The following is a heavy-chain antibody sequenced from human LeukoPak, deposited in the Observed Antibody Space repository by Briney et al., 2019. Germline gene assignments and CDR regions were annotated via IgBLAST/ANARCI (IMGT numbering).Heavy chain of an antibody. D-gene: IGHD6-13*01. CDR1: GFTFSNYA. V-gene: IGHV3-7*01. Sequence: GGSLRLSCTASGFTFSNYAMSWVRQAPGKGLEWVANIKQDGSEKYYVDSVKGRFTISRDDAKNMLYLEMSSLRDEDMAVYYCVAAAPHIDYWGQGTLVTVSS. CDR3: VAAAPHIDY. J-gene: IGHJ4*02. CDR2: IKQDGSEK.